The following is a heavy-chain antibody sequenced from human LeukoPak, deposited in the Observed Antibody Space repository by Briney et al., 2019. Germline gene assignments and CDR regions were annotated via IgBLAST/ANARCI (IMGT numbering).Heavy chain of an antibody. Sequence: GGSLRLSCTASGFTVGDYAMSWVRQAPGKGLEWVGFIRSKEYGGTAEYAASVKGRFTISRDDSKSIAYLQMNSLRAEDTAVYYCAELGITMIGGVWGKGTTVTISS. D-gene: IGHD3-10*02. J-gene: IGHJ6*04. CDR3: AELGITMIGGV. CDR1: GFTVGDYA. CDR2: IRSKEYGGTA. V-gene: IGHV3-49*04.